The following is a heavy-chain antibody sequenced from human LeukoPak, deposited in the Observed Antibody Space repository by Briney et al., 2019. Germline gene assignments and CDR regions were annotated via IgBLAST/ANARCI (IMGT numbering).Heavy chain of an antibody. Sequence: GGSLRLSCITSGFTFGDYAMIWVRQAPGKGLEWVSSIPSSTSYIYYADSVRGRFTVSSDNAKNSLYLQMNSLRAEDTAVYYCARLNYYFDYWGQGTLVTVSS. CDR2: IPSSTSYI. J-gene: IGHJ4*02. CDR1: GFTFGDYA. V-gene: IGHV3-21*06. CDR3: ARLNYYFDY.